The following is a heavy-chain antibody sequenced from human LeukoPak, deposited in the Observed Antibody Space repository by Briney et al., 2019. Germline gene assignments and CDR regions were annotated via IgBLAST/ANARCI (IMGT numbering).Heavy chain of an antibody. Sequence: SQTLSLTCAISEDSVSSNSAAWNWIRQSPSRGLEWLGRTYYRSKWYNDYAVSVKSRITINPDTSKNQFSLQLNSVTPEDTAVYYCARGGVGSGWVYGNFDYWGQGTLVTVSS. J-gene: IGHJ4*02. CDR1: EDSVSSNSAA. D-gene: IGHD6-19*01. CDR2: TYYRSKWYN. V-gene: IGHV6-1*01. CDR3: ARGGVGSGWVYGNFDY.